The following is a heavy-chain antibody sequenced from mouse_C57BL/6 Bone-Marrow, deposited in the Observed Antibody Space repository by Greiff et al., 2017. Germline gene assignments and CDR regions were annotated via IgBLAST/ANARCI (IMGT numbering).Heavy chain of an antibody. CDR3: ARSGGWLLRDYAMDY. J-gene: IGHJ4*01. Sequence: EVQLQQSGPELVKPGASVKISCKASGYSFTDYNMNWVKQSNGKSLEWIGVINPNYGTTSYNQKFKGKATLTVDQSSSTAYMQLNSLTSEYSAVYYCARSGGWLLRDYAMDYWGQGTSVTVSS. CDR1: GYSFTDYN. CDR2: INPNYGTT. D-gene: IGHD2-3*01. V-gene: IGHV1-39*01.